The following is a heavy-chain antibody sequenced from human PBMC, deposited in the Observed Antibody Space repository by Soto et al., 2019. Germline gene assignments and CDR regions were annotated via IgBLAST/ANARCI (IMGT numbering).Heavy chain of an antibody. D-gene: IGHD3-22*01. CDR3: ARQGHYYYDSSGYYPGAAFDI. J-gene: IGHJ3*02. V-gene: IGHV5-51*01. CDR1: GYSFTIYW. CDR2: IYPGDSDT. Sequence: GESLKISGKGSGYSFTIYWIGWVRQMPWKGLEWMGIIYPGDSDTRYSPSFQGQVTISADKSISTAYLQWSSLKASDTAMYYCARQGHYYYDSSGYYPGAAFDIWGQGTMVPSPQ.